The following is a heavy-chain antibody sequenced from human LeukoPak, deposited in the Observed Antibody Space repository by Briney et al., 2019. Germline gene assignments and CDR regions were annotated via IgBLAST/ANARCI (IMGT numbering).Heavy chain of an antibody. CDR1: GGSISSGGYY. D-gene: IGHD4-11*01. Sequence: SQTLSLTCTVSGGSISSGGYYWSWIRQPAGKGLEWIGRIYSSGSTNYNPSLKSRVTISVDTSKNQFALKLSSVTAADTAVYYCARNNYSNSAPSGMDVWGQGTTVTVSS. J-gene: IGHJ6*02. CDR2: IYSSGST. CDR3: ARNNYSNSAPSGMDV. V-gene: IGHV4-61*02.